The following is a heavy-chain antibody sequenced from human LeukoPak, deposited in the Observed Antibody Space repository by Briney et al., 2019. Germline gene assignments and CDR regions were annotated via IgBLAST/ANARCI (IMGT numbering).Heavy chain of an antibody. D-gene: IGHD3-3*01. Sequence: GGSLRLSCAASGFTFSSYAMIWVRQAPGKGLEWVSAISGRGGNTYYADSVKGRFTISRDNSKNTLYLQMNSLRAEDTAVYYCAKDKYYDFWSGYYKSSYFDYWGQGTLVTVSS. CDR1: GFTFSSYA. CDR2: ISGRGGNT. V-gene: IGHV3-23*01. CDR3: AKDKYYDFWSGYYKSSYFDY. J-gene: IGHJ4*02.